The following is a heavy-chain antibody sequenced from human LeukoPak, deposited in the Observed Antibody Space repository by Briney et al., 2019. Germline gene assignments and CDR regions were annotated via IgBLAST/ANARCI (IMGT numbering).Heavy chain of an antibody. J-gene: IGHJ4*02. Sequence: PSETLSLTCAVYGGSFSGYYWSWIRQPPGKGLEWIGEINHSGSTNYNPSLKSRVTISVDTSKNQFSLKLCSVTAADTAVYYCARGRVYYGSGSYYPLDYWGQGTLVTVSS. D-gene: IGHD3-10*01. CDR3: ARGRVYYGSGSYYPLDY. CDR1: GGSFSGYY. CDR2: INHSGST. V-gene: IGHV4-34*01.